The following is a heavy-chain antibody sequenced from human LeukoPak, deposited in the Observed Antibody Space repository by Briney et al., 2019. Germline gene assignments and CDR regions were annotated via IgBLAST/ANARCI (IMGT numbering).Heavy chain of an antibody. CDR2: IYPGDSDT. V-gene: IGHV5-51*01. CDR3: ARIIAVAGTETSFWFDP. D-gene: IGHD6-19*01. CDR1: GYSFTSYW. Sequence: GESLKISCKGSGYSFTSYWIGWVRQMPGKGLEWMGIIYPGDSDTRYSPSFQGQVTISADKSISTAYLQWSSLKASDTAMYYCARIIAVAGTETSFWFDPWGQGTLVTVSS. J-gene: IGHJ5*02.